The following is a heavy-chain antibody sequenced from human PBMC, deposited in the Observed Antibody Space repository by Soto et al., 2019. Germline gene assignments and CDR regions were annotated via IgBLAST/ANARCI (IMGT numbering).Heavy chain of an antibody. D-gene: IGHD6-13*01. CDR1: GGSISSSSYY. CDR2: IYYSGST. CDR3: ARLGALISSWGSNWFDP. Sequence: PSETLSLTCTVSGGSISSSSYYWGWIRQPPGKGLEWIGSIYYSGSTYYNPSLKSRVTISVDTSKNQFSLKLSSVTAADTAVYYCARLGALISSWGSNWFDPWGQGTLVTVSS. J-gene: IGHJ5*02. V-gene: IGHV4-39*01.